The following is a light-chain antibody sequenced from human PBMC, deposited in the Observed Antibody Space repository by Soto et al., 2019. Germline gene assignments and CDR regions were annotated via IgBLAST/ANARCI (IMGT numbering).Light chain of an antibody. CDR1: SSDVGGYNY. J-gene: IGLJ1*01. V-gene: IGLV2-14*01. CDR2: DVS. Sequence: QSVLTQPASVSGSPGHSITISCTGTSSDVGGYNYVSWYQQHPGKAPKFMIYDVSNRPSGVSNRFSGSKSGNTAPLTISGLQAEDEADYYCCSYTTSNTRQIVFGTGTKVPVL. CDR3: CSYTTSNTRQIV.